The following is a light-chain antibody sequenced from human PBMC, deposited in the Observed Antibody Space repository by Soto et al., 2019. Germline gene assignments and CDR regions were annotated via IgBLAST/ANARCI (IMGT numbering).Light chain of an antibody. CDR3: QQYTGPPTT. CDR2: AAS. Sequence: EIVLTQSPGTLSLSPGARAPLSCRASQSVSNNYLAWYQQNPGQAPRLLVYAASARPAGIPDRFSGSGSGTDFTLTITRLEPEDSAVYFCQQYTGPPTTFGQGTRLEIK. CDR1: QSVSNNY. V-gene: IGKV3-20*01. J-gene: IGKJ5*01.